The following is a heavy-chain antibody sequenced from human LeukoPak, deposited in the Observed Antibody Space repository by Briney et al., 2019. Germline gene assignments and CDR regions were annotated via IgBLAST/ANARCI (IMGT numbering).Heavy chain of an antibody. J-gene: IGHJ4*02. V-gene: IGHV3-30-3*01. CDR3: ARDREDIVVVPATTPRGY. CDR1: GFTFSSYA. CDR2: ISYDGSNK. D-gene: IGHD2-2*01. Sequence: PGGSLRLPCAASGFTFSSYAMHWVRQAPGKGLEWVAVISYDGSNKYYADSVKGRFTISRDNSKNTLYLQMNSLRAEDTAVYYCARDREDIVVVPATTPRGYWGQGTLVTVSS.